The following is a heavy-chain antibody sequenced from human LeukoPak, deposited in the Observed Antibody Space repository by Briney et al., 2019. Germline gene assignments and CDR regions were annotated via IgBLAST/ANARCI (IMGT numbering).Heavy chain of an antibody. D-gene: IGHD3-10*01. CDR1: GGSFSGNY. J-gene: IGHJ5*02. CDR2: IYYSGST. CDR3: ARHGMVRGQAPNWFDP. V-gene: IGHV4-34*01. Sequence: SETLSLTCAVYGGSFSGNYWSWIRQPPGKGLEWIGSIYYSGSTYYNPSLKSRVTISVDTSKNQFSLKLSSVTAADTAVYYCARHGMVRGQAPNWFDPWGQGTLVTVSS.